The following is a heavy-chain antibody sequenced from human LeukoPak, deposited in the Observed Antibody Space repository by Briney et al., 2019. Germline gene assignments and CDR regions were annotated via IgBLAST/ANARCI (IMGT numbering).Heavy chain of an antibody. CDR3: GRIAYGNYV. V-gene: IGHV3-33*01. Sequence: GGSLRLSCAASGFTFSTYGMHWVRQAPGKGLEWVAVIWNDGSNMDYADSVEGRFTISRDNSKNTLYLEANSLRAEDTAVYYCGRIAYGNYVWGQGALVTVSS. J-gene: IGHJ4*02. D-gene: IGHD3-16*01. CDR1: GFTFSTYG. CDR2: IWNDGSNM.